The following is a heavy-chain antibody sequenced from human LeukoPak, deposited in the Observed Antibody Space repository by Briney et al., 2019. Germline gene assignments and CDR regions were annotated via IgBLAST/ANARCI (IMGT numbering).Heavy chain of an antibody. V-gene: IGHV3-23*01. J-gene: IGHJ3*02. CDR3: AKGPYYYDSSAYHYGAFDI. CDR2: ISGSGGNT. CDR1: GFTFSSYA. D-gene: IGHD3-22*01. Sequence: PGGSLRLSCAASGFTFSSYAMSWVRQAPGKGLEWVSLISGSGGNTYYADSVKGRFTISRDNSKNTLYLQMNSLRADDTAVYYCAKGPYYYDSSAYHYGAFDIWGQGTMVTVSS.